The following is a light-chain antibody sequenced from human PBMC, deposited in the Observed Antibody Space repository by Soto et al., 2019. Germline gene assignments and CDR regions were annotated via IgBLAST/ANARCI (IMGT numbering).Light chain of an antibody. Sequence: DLLMTRTPDSLAVSLGERATINCKSSQSVLYSSNNKNYLAWYQQKPGQPPKLLIYWASTRESGVPDRFSGSGSGTDFTLSISSLQAEDVAVYYCQQYYSTPRTFGQGTKVDIK. CDR3: QQYYSTPRT. J-gene: IGKJ1*01. V-gene: IGKV4-1*01. CDR2: WAS. CDR1: QSVLYSSNNKNY.